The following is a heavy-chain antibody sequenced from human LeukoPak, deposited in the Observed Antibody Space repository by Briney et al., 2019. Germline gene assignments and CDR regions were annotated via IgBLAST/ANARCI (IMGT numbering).Heavy chain of an antibody. J-gene: IGHJ6*02. Sequence: GGSLRLSCAASGFTFSSYSMNWVRQAPGKGLEWVSYISSSSSTIYYADSVKGRFTISRDNAKNSLYLQMNSLRAEDTAVYYCARPSRGYSYGIYYYYGMDVWGQGTTVTVSS. CDR1: GFTFSSYS. CDR3: ARPSRGYSYGIYYYYGMDV. V-gene: IGHV3-48*04. CDR2: ISSSSSTI. D-gene: IGHD5-18*01.